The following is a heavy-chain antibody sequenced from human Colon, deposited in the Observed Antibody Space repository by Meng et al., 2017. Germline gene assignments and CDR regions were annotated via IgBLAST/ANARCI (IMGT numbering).Heavy chain of an antibody. V-gene: IGHV3-30*01. CDR1: GFTFSSYT. Sequence: GESLKISCAASGFTFSSYTMHWVRQAPGKGPERLTAILYDVSTKYYADSVRGRFTISRDNSKNTLYLQMDSLTPEDTAVYYCGREPSFGEHDYWGQGTLVTVSS. J-gene: IGHJ4*02. CDR3: GREPSFGEHDY. CDR2: ILYDVSTK. D-gene: IGHD4-17*01.